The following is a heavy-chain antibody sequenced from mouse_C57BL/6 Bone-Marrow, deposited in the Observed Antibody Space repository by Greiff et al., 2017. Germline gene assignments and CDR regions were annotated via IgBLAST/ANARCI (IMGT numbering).Heavy chain of an antibody. J-gene: IGHJ3*01. CDR1: GYTFTEYT. D-gene: IGHD2-4*01. CDR2: FYPGSGSI. V-gene: IGHV1-62-2*01. CDR3: ARHEVLYDNDVAWFAY. Sequence: QVQLQQSGAELVKPGASVKLSCKASGYTFTEYTIHWVKQRSGQGLEWIGWFYPGSGSIKYNEKFKDKATLTADKSSSTVYMELSRLTSEDSAVYFSARHEVLYDNDVAWFAYWGQGTLVTVSA.